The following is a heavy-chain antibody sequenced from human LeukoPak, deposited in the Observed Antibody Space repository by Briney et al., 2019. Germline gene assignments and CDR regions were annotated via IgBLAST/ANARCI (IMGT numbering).Heavy chain of an antibody. CDR3: ARESIRSGSLKWFDP. J-gene: IGHJ5*02. CDR2: IDGSGHTT. V-gene: IGHV3-23*01. D-gene: IGHD3-3*01. CDR1: GFTFTSHV. Sequence: GGSLRLSCAASGFTFTSHVMSWVRQTPGKELEWVSAIDGSGHTTYYADSVRGRFIISRDNSKKMLYLLMNSLRAEDTATYYCARESIRSGSLKWFDPWGQGTLVTVSS.